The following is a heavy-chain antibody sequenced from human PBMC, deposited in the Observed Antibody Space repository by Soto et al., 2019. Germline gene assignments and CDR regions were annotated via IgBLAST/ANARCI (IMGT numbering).Heavy chain of an antibody. CDR1: GFTFSGSA. CDR2: IRSKANNYAT. V-gene: IGHV3-73*02. D-gene: IGHD5-18*01. J-gene: IGHJ6*02. CDR3: TADTAMTNYGMDV. Sequence: EVHLVESGGGLVQPGGSLKLSCAASGFTFSGSAMHWVRQASGKGLEWVGRIRSKANNYATAYAASVKGRFTISRDDSKNTQYLQMNSLKTEDTAVYYCTADTAMTNYGMDVWGQGTTVTVSS.